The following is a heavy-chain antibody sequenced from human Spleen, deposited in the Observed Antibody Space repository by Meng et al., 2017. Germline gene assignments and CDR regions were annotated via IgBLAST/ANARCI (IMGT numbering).Heavy chain of an antibody. D-gene: IGHD6-13*01. CDR2: INPKSGDT. Sequence: GEVGEAGGGVKKPGASGKVSCKASGYTFPDYWLHWVRRAPGQGLEWMGRINPKSGDTHYAQRFQGRVTMTGDTSISTAYMELSGLRSDDTAMYYCARDEDISAAGKLFGDYWGQGTLVTVSS. CDR3: ARDEDISAAGKLFGDY. J-gene: IGHJ4*02. CDR1: GYTFPDYW. V-gene: IGHV1-2*06.